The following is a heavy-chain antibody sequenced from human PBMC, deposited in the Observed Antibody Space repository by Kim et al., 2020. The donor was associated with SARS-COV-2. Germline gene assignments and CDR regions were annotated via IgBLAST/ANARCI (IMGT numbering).Heavy chain of an antibody. CDR1: GFTFSSYA. J-gene: IGHJ3*02. CDR2: ISYDGSNK. V-gene: IGHV3-30*04. CDR3: AREGAGYSSSWYFVLHAFDI. Sequence: GGSLRLSCAASGFTFSSYAMHWVRQAPGKGLEWVAVISYDGSNKYYADSVKGRFTISRDNSKNTLYLQMNSLRAEDTAVYYCAREGAGYSSSWYFVLHAFDIWGQGTMVTVSS. D-gene: IGHD6-13*01.